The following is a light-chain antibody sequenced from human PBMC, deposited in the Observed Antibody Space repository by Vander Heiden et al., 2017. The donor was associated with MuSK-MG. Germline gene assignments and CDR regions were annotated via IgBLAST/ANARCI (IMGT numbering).Light chain of an antibody. Sequence: DIQMTQSPSSLSASVGDSVTITCRASQSISSYLNWYQQKPGKAPKLLIYAASSLQSGVPSRLSGSGSGTDFTLTISSLQPEDFATYYCQQSYSTPRITFGQGTRLEIK. V-gene: IGKV1-39*01. CDR1: QSISSY. CDR2: AAS. J-gene: IGKJ5*01. CDR3: QQSYSTPRIT.